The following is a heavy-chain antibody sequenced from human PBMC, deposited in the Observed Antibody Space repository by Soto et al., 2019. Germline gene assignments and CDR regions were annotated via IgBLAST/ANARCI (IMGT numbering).Heavy chain of an antibody. J-gene: IGHJ6*02. D-gene: IGHD6-6*01. CDR1: GFTFSSYG. Sequence: QVQLVESGGGVVQPGRSLRLSCAASGFTFSSYGMHWVRQAPGKGLEWVAVIWYDGSNKYYADYVKGRFTISRDNSKNTLYLQMTSLGAEDTAVYYCAREGGPGIAARSQYYYYYYGMHVWGQGTTVTVSS. CDR3: AREGGPGIAARSQYYYYYYGMHV. CDR2: IWYDGSNK. V-gene: IGHV3-33*01.